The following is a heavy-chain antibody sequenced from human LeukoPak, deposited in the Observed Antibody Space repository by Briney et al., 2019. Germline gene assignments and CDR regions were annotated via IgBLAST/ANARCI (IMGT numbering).Heavy chain of an antibody. CDR1: GFTFSSYS. CDR2: ISSSSSTI. D-gene: IGHD6-19*01. CDR3: ALNRGSGWYFHH. Sequence: PGGSLRLSCAASGFTFSSYSMNWVRQAPGKGLEWVSYISSSSSTIYYADSVKGRFTISRDNSKNTLYLQMNSLRAEDTAVYYCALNRGSGWYFHHWGQGTLVTVSS. V-gene: IGHV3-48*01. J-gene: IGHJ1*01.